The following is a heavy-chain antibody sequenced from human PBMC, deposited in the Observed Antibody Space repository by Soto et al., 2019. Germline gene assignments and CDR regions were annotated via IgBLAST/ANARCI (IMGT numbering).Heavy chain of an antibody. CDR1: GFTFSSFP. V-gene: IGHV3-23*01. D-gene: IGHD1-26*01. Sequence: EVQLLESGGGLVQPGGSLRLSCAASGFTFSSFPMSWVRQPPGKGLEWVSTISTSGANTHYADSVKGRLTISRDNSKNTLYLQLNSLGAADTALYYCAKVLWGAETLDPFDVWGKGITVIVSS. CDR3: AKVLWGAETLDPFDV. J-gene: IGHJ6*04. CDR2: ISTSGANT.